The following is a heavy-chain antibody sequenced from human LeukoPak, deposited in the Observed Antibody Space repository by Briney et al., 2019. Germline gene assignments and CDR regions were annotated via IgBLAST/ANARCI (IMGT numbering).Heavy chain of an antibody. CDR2: IYYSGST. CDR1: GGSISNSY. D-gene: IGHD3-22*01. J-gene: IGHJ4*02. Sequence: SETLSLTCTVSGGSISNSYWSWIRQPPGKGLEWIGYIYYSGSTNYSPSLNSRVTMSVDTSKNQFSLKLTSVTAADTAVYHCARGPRYYDSIGYYHYYFDFWGQGTLGTVSS. V-gene: IGHV4-59*01. CDR3: ARGPRYYDSIGYYHYYFDF.